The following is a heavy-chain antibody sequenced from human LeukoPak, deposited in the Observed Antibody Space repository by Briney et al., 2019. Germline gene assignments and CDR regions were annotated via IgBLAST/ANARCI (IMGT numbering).Heavy chain of an antibody. V-gene: IGHV1-2*04. J-gene: IGHJ4*02. D-gene: IGHD7-27*01. Sequence: ASVKVSCKASGYTFTGYYMHWVRQAPGQGLEWMGWINPNSGGTNYAQKFQGWVTMTRDTSISTAYMELSSLRSEDTAVYYCARETGDQAYCFDYWGQGTLVTVSS. CDR1: GYTFTGYY. CDR3: ARETGDQAYCFDY. CDR2: INPNSGGT.